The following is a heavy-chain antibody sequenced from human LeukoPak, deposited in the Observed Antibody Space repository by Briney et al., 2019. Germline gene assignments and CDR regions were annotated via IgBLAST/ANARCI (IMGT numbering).Heavy chain of an antibody. D-gene: IGHD3-22*01. CDR1: GFTFDDYA. CDR2: ISWNSGSI. V-gene: IGHV3-9*01. J-gene: IGHJ4*02. CDR3: AKGVMIVLENYFDY. Sequence: GGSLRLSCAASGFTFDDYAMHWVRQAPGKGLEWVSGISWNSGSIGYADSVKGRFTISRDNAKNSLYLQMNSLRAEDTALYYCAKGVMIVLENYFDYWGQGTLVTVSS.